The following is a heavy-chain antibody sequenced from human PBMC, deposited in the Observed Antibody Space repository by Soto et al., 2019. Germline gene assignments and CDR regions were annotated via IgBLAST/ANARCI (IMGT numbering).Heavy chain of an antibody. CDR1: GFSFNDYA. V-gene: IGHV3-23*01. CDR2: INDDGDST. D-gene: IGHD3-22*01. CDR3: AKVVVMRAVNDALDI. Sequence: EVQLLESGGGVVQPGGSLRLSCAASGFSFNDYAMTWVRQAPGKGLEWVSAINDDGDSTYYADSMKGRFTISRDNSKNTVFLEMNSLRAEDTAAYHCAKVVVMRAVNDALDIWGQGTMVTVSS. J-gene: IGHJ3*02.